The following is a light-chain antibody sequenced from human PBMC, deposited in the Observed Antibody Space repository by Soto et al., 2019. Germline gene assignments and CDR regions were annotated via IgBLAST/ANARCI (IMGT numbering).Light chain of an antibody. CDR2: ASS. V-gene: IGKV1-39*01. CDR3: QQSYSTPYT. J-gene: IGKJ2*01. Sequence: DIQMTQSPSSLFASVGDRVTISCRASQSIARFLNWYRQKPGKAPNLLIYASSTLQSGVPSSFSGSGSGTDFTLTINSLQPDAFATYFCQQSYSTPYTFGQGTKLDIK. CDR1: QSIARF.